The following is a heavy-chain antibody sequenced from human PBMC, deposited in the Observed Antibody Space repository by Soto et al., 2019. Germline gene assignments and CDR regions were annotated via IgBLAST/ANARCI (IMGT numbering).Heavy chain of an antibody. CDR1: GYTFTSYA. Sequence: ASVKVSCKASGYTFTSYAMHWVRQAPGQRLEWMGWINAGNGNTKYSQKFQGRVTITRDTSASTAYMELSSLRSEDTAVYYCARDYDFWSGYGYWGQGTLVTVSS. J-gene: IGHJ4*02. CDR3: ARDYDFWSGYGY. D-gene: IGHD3-3*01. V-gene: IGHV1-3*01. CDR2: INAGNGNT.